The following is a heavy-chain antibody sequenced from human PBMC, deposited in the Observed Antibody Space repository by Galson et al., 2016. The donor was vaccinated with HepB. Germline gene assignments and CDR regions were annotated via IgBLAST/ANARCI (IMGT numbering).Heavy chain of an antibody. Sequence: SLRLSCAASGFTFSDYYMNWIRQAPGKGLEWVATISYHAYSIHYVDSVKGRFTISRDNSKNTLYLQMNSLRAEDTAVYYCATDGAGGGTYNDNFFDYWGQGALVTVSS. CDR1: GFTFSDYY. J-gene: IGHJ4*02. D-gene: IGHD1-1*01. CDR3: ATDGAGGGTYNDNFFDY. CDR2: ISYHAYSI. V-gene: IGHV3-30*03.